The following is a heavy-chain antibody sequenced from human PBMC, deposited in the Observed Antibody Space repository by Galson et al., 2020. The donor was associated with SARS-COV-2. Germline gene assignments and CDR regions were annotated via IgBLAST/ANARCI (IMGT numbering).Heavy chain of an antibody. Sequence: GESLKISCKGSGYRFTSNWIGWVRQVPGKGLEWMGIIFPGDSDTRYSPSFQGQVTISVDKSISTAYLQWSSLKASDTAIYYCARRDYAGNVNCDHWGQGTPVTVSS. CDR3: ARRDYAGNVNCDH. J-gene: IGHJ4*02. V-gene: IGHV5-51*01. CDR1: GYRFTSNW. CDR2: IFPGDSDT. D-gene: IGHD4-17*01.